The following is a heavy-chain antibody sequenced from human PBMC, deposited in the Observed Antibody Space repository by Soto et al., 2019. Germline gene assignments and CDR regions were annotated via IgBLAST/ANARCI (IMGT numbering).Heavy chain of an antibody. CDR2: MSYDGTNT. CDR3: ARDPSPYTSGWYGIDF. Sequence: QVQLVESGGGVVQPGASLRLSCTASGFMFSAYAMLWVRQAPGKGLEWVAAMSYDGTNTYYADSLKGRFTISRDNSKNTLFLPMSSLTADDSAVYYCARDPSPYTSGWYGIDFWGLATLVTVSS. J-gene: IGHJ4*01. CDR1: GFMFSAYA. D-gene: IGHD6-19*01. V-gene: IGHV3-30-3*01.